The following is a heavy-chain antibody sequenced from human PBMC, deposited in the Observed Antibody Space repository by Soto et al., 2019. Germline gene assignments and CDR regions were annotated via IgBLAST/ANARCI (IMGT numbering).Heavy chain of an antibody. D-gene: IGHD3-10*01. CDR2: IYYSGSA. J-gene: IGHJ4*02. V-gene: IGHV4-31*03. CDR1: GGSISSGGYY. CDR3: ARDYYGSGSSFDY. Sequence: QVQLQESGPGLVKPSQTLSLTCTVSGGSISSGGYYWSWIRQHPGKGLEWIGYIYYSGSAYYNPSLKSRVTISVDTSKNQFSLNLSSVTAADTAVYYCARDYYGSGSSFDYWGQGTLVTVSS.